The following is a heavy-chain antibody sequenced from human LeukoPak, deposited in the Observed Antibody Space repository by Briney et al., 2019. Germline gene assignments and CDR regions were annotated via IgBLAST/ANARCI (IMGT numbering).Heavy chain of an antibody. CDR1: GSSISSGGYY. CDR3: ARDPLYYDSSDSASDI. CDR2: IYYSGST. V-gene: IGHV4-31*03. Sequence: SQTLSLTCTVSGSSISSGGYYWSWIRQHPGKGLEWIGYIYYSGSTYYNPSLKSRVTISVDTSKNQFSLKLSSVTAADTAVYYCARDPLYYDSSDSASDIWGQGTMVTVSS. D-gene: IGHD3-22*01. J-gene: IGHJ3*02.